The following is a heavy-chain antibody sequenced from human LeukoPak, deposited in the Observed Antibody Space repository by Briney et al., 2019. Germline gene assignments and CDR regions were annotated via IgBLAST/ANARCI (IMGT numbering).Heavy chain of an antibody. CDR2: IYTSGST. CDR3: ARDEELYYFDC. D-gene: IGHD1-7*01. J-gene: IGHJ4*02. CDR1: GGSISSGSYY. V-gene: IGHV4-61*02. Sequence: PSQTLSLTCTVSGGSISSGSYYWSWIRQPAGKGLEWIGRIYTSGSTNYNPSLKSRVTISVDTSKNQFSLKLSSVTAADTAVYYCARDEELYYFDCWGQGTLVTVSS.